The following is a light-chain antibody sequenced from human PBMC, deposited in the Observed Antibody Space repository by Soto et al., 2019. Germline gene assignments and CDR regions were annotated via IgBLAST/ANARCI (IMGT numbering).Light chain of an antibody. CDR3: HQSYSTPPFI. CDR1: QSISSY. CDR2: AAS. Sequence: DIPMTQSPSSLSASVGDRVTITCRASQSISSYLNWYQQKPGKAPKLLIYAASSLQSGVPSRFSGSGSGTDCTLTISSLQPEDFATYYFHQSYSTPPFICGPGTNVDIK. J-gene: IGKJ3*01. V-gene: IGKV1-39*01.